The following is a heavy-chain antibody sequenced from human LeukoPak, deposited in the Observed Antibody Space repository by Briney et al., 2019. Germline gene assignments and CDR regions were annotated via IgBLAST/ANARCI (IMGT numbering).Heavy chain of an antibody. CDR1: GYTFTTYY. D-gene: IGHD1-26*01. CDR2: INPSGAST. V-gene: IGHV1-46*01. J-gene: IGHJ3*02. CDR3: ARSLVGARGSDAFDI. Sequence: ASVKVSCKASGYTFTTYYMHWLRQAPGHGLEWMGIINPSGASTSYAQKFQGRVTMTRDTSTSTVYMVLSSMRSEDTAVYYCARSLVGARGSDAFDIWGQGTMVTVSS.